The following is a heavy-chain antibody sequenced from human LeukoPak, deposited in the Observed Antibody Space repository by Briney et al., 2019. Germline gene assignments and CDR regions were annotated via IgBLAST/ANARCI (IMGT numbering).Heavy chain of an antibody. V-gene: IGHV3-30*04. D-gene: IGHD3-22*01. J-gene: IGHJ4*02. CDR1: GFTFSSYA. CDR3: ARGYYYDSSGYYSASSYFDY. CDR2: ISYDGSNK. Sequence: PGGSLRLSCAASGFTFSSYAMHWVRQAPGKGLEWVAVISYDGSNKYYADSVKGRFTISRDNSKNTLYLQMNSLRAEDTAVYYCARGYYYDSSGYYSASSYFDYWGQGTLVTVSS.